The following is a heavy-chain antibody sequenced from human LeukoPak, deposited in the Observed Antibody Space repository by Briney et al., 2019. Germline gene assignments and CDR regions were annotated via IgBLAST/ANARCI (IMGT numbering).Heavy chain of an antibody. J-gene: IGHJ6*02. CDR3: ARDAVGSSNNGMDV. CDR1: GFTFSSYA. V-gene: IGHV3-30-3*01. D-gene: IGHD6-13*01. Sequence: GRSLRLSCAASGFTFSSYAMHWVRQAPGKGLEWVAVISYDGSNKYYADSVKGRFTISRDNSKNTLYLQMNSLRAEDTAVYYCARDAVGSSNNGMDVWGQGTTVTVSS. CDR2: ISYDGSNK.